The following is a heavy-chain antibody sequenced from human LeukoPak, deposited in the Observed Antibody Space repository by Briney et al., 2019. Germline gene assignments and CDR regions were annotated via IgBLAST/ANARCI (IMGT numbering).Heavy chain of an antibody. CDR1: GGSFSDYY. Sequence: SETLSLTCAVYGGSFSDYYWSWIRQAPDKGLEWIGEINYSGSTNYNPSLKSRVTISVDTSKNQFSLKLSSVTAADTAVYYCAREAGWTLVLRISGSAFDIWGQGTMVTVSS. D-gene: IGHD2-15*01. CDR3: AREAGWTLVLRISGSAFDI. CDR2: INYSGST. J-gene: IGHJ3*02. V-gene: IGHV4-34*01.